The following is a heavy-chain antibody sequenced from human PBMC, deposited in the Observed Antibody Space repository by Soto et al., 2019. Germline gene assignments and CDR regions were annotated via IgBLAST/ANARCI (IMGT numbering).Heavy chain of an antibody. J-gene: IGHJ3*01. Sequence: SVKVSCKASGGTFGRNAINWVRQAPGQGLEWMGGIIPMFGTANHAQKFRDRIVITADESTNTAYLGLNSLRYEDTAIYYCARPQGSGWRFNALDFWGQGTVVTVS. CDR1: GGTFGRNA. CDR2: IIPMFGTA. CDR3: ARPQGSGWRFNALDF. V-gene: IGHV1-69*13. D-gene: IGHD6-19*01.